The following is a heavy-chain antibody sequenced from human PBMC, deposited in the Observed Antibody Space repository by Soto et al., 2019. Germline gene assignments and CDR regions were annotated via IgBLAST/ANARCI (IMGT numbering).Heavy chain of an antibody. CDR3: AREKSARFLAGGMDV. Sequence: QEQLVESGGGVVQPGRSLRLACAASEFTFSTYAMNWVRQAPGKGLEWVAIISYDGSEKYYADSVKGRFTTSRDNSKNTLDLQMNSLRGDDTAVYYCAREKSARFLAGGMDVWGQGTTVTVSS. D-gene: IGHD6-6*01. V-gene: IGHV3-30-3*01. CDR1: EFTFSTYA. J-gene: IGHJ6*02. CDR2: ISYDGSEK.